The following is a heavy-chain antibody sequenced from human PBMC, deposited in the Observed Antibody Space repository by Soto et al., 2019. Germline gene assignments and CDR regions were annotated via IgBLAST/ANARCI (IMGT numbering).Heavy chain of an antibody. CDR2: IYTSGST. CDR1: GGSISSYY. CDR3: ARDDTVYCSSTSCYPYYYYGMDV. V-gene: IGHV4-4*07. D-gene: IGHD2-2*01. J-gene: IGHJ6*02. Sequence: QVQLQESGPGLVKPSETLSLTCTVSGGSISSYYWSWIRQPAGKGLEWIGRIYTSGSTNYNPSLKRRVTMSVDTSKNQFSLKLSSVTAADTAVYYCARDDTVYCSSTSCYPYYYYGMDVWGQGTTVTVSS.